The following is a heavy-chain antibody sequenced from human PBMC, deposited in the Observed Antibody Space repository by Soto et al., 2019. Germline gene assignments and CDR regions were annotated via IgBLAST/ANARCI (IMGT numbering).Heavy chain of an antibody. J-gene: IGHJ6*02. D-gene: IGHD2-15*01. Sequence: ASVKGSCKASGYTFTGYYMHWVRQAPGQGLEWMGWINPNSGGTNYAQKFQGRVTMTRDTSISTAYMQLSRLRSDDTAVYYCARDHCSGGSCFFYGMDVWGQGTTVTVSS. CDR3: ARDHCSGGSCFFYGMDV. CDR2: INPNSGGT. CDR1: GYTFTGYY. V-gene: IGHV1-2*02.